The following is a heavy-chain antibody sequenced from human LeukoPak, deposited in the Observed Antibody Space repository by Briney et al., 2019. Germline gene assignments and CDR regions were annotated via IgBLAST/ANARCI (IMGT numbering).Heavy chain of an antibody. CDR1: GATFSSYA. CDR3: ATVTTRWYFDL. CDR2: IIISFSTE. V-gene: IGHV1-69*13. Sequence: WTSVKVSCKASGATFSSYAISWVRQHPGQGLEWLVGIIISFSTENYAQKFQGRVTLTEDESSRPAYMELSSLKPEDTAVYYCATVTTRWYFDLWGRGSLVTVSS. J-gene: IGHJ2*01. D-gene: IGHD4-17*01.